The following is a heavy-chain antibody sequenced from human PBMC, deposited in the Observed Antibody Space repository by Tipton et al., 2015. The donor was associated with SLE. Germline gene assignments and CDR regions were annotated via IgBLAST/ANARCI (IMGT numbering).Heavy chain of an antibody. CDR3: ARGGGIVAPD. Sequence: LRLSCTVSGGSISSYYWSWIRQPAGKGLEWIGYIYTSGSTNYNPSLKSRVTISVDTSKNQFSLKLSSVTAADTAVYYCARGGGIVAPDWGQGTMVTVSS. J-gene: IGHJ3*01. CDR1: GGSISSYY. CDR2: IYTSGST. D-gene: IGHD1-26*01. V-gene: IGHV4-4*09.